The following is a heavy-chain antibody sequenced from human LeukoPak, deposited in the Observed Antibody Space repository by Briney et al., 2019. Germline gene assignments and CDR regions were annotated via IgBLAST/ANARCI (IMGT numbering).Heavy chain of an antibody. CDR3: ARGAIAARRFPFDY. CDR1: GGTFSSYA. Sequence: GASVKVSCKASGGTFSSYAISWVRQAPGQGLEWMGRIISILGIANYAQKFQGRVTITADKSTSTAYMELSSLRSEDTAVYYCARGAIAARRFPFDYWGQGTLVTVSS. V-gene: IGHV1-69*04. CDR2: IISILGIA. J-gene: IGHJ4*02. D-gene: IGHD6-6*01.